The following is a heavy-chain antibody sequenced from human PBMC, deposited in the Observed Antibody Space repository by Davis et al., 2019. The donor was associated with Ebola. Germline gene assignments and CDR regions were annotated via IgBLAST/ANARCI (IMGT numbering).Heavy chain of an antibody. CDR3: ARAAFGGVNDAFDI. D-gene: IGHD3-16*01. Sequence: ASVKISCKASGYTFTGFYMHWVRQAPGQGLEWMGRINPKSGGTNYAQKFQGRVTMTRDTSINTAYMELSRLRSDDSVVYYCARAAFGGVNDAFDIWGQGTMVTVSS. CDR2: INPKSGGT. J-gene: IGHJ3*02. V-gene: IGHV1-2*05. CDR1: GYTFTGFY.